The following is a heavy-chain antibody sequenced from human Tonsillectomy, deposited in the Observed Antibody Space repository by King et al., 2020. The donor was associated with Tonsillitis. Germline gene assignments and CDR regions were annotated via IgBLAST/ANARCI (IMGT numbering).Heavy chain of an antibody. CDR2: ISGSGGST. CDR1: GFTFSSYA. D-gene: IGHD6-19*01. J-gene: IGHJ4*02. CDR3: AKGAPGIAVAGSGAFDY. V-gene: IGHV3-23*04. Sequence: VQLVESGGDLVQPGGSLRVSCAASGFTFSSYAMSWVRQAPGKGLEWVSTISGSGGSTYYADSVKGRFTISRDNSKSTLYVQMNSLRAEDTAVYFCAKGAPGIAVAGSGAFDYWGQGTLVTVSS.